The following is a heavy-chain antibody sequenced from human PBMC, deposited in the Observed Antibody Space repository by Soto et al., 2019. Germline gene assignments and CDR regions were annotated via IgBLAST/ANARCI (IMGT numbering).Heavy chain of an antibody. CDR2: ISAYNGNT. J-gene: IGHJ5*02. CDR1: AYTFTSYV. V-gene: IGHV1-18*01. CDR3: ARYGGPLAARPEFPRANNWFDP. Sequence: SVKVSCKASAYTFTSYVISWVRPAPGQGLEWMGWISAYNGNTNYAQKLQGRVTMTTDTSTSTAYMELRSLRSDDTAVYYCARYGGPLAARPEFPRANNWFDPWGQGTLVTVSS. D-gene: IGHD6-6*01.